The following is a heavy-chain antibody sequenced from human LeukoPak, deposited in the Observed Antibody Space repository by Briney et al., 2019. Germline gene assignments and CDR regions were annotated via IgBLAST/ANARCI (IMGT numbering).Heavy chain of an antibody. D-gene: IGHD4-23*01. CDR3: ARDGNYGGNSDAFDI. V-gene: IGHV3-48*04. Sequence: GGSLRLSCAASGFTFSSYSMNWVRQAPGKGLEWVSYISSSSSTIYYADSVKGRFTISRDNAKNSLYLQMNSLRAEDTAVYYCARDGNYGGNSDAFDIWGHGTMVTVSS. CDR2: ISSSSSTI. J-gene: IGHJ3*02. CDR1: GFTFSSYS.